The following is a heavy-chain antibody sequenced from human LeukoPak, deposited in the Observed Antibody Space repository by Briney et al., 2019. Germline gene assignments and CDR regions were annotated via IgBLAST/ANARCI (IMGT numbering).Heavy chain of an antibody. Sequence: SETLSLTCTVSGSSISNSNHYWGWIRQPPGKGLEWIGSISSSGSTYDNPSHKSRVTISVDMSKNQFSLKLTSVTAADTAVYVCARPVTVIRGVGWFDPWGQGTLVTVSS. CDR3: ARPVTVIRGVGWFDP. V-gene: IGHV4-39*01. CDR1: GSSISNSNHY. CDR2: ISSSGST. J-gene: IGHJ5*02. D-gene: IGHD3-10*01.